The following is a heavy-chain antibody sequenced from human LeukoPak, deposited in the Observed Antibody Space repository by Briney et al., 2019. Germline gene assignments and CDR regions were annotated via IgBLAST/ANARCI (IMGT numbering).Heavy chain of an antibody. CDR1: GFSFNTYW. J-gene: IGHJ4*02. CDR2: IKQDGSEK. V-gene: IGHV3-7*01. D-gene: IGHD3-22*01. Sequence: GGSLRLSCVASGFSFNTYWMSWVRQAPGKGLEWVANIKQDGSEKYYVDSVKGRFTISRDNAKNSLYLQVNSLRAEDTAVYYCATEILYYYDSSGYYVDYFGYWGQGTLVTVSS. CDR3: ATEILYYYDSSGYYVDYFGY.